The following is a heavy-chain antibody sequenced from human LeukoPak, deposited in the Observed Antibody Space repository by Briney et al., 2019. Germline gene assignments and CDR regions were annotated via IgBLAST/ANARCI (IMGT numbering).Heavy chain of an antibody. CDR3: AKRGVVIRVILVGLHKEAYYFDS. CDR2: ISDSGGRI. CDR1: GITLSNYG. J-gene: IGHJ4*02. Sequence: GGSLRLSCAVSGITLSNYGMSWVRQAPGKGVEWVAGISDSGGRIKYADSVKGRFTISRDNSKNTLYLQMNSLRAEDTAVYFCAKRGVVIRVILVGLHKEAYYFDSWGQGALVTVSS. D-gene: IGHD3-22*01. V-gene: IGHV3-23*01.